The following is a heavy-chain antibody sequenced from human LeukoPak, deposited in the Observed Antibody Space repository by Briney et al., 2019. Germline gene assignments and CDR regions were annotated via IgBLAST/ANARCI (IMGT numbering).Heavy chain of an antibody. Sequence: PSETLSLTCAVYGGSFSGYYWSWIRQPPGKGLEWIGEINHSGSTNYNPSLKSRVTISVDTSKNQFSLKLSSVTAAGTAVYYSARSGPYYYDSSDDAFDIWGQGTMVTVSS. V-gene: IGHV4-34*01. CDR2: INHSGST. CDR1: GGSFSGYY. CDR3: ARSGPYYYDSSDDAFDI. D-gene: IGHD3-22*01. J-gene: IGHJ3*02.